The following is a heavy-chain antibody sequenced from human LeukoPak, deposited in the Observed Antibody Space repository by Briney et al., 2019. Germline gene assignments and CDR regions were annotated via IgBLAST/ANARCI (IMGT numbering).Heavy chain of an antibody. D-gene: IGHD6-13*01. CDR1: GYSFTSYW. V-gene: IGHV5-51*01. J-gene: IGHJ1*01. Sequence: GESLKISCKGSGYSFTSYWIGWVRQMPGKGLEWMGIINPGDSDTSYSPSFQGQVTISVDKSISTAYLQWSSLEAPDTAMYFCATVPRIPAVGNTEYFRHWGQGTLVTVSS. CDR3: ATVPRIPAVGNTEYFRH. CDR2: INPGDSDT.